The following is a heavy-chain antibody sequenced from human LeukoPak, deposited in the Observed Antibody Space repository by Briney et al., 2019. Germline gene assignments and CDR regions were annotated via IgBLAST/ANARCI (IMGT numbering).Heavy chain of an antibody. Sequence: GGSLRLSCATSEFPFTNTWMNWVRQAPGKGLEWVGRIKTKTDGGTTDHAAPVKGRFTISRDDSKNTLYLQMNSLKTEDTAVHYCTTGLGKTDIDYWGQGTLLTVSS. V-gene: IGHV3-15*01. CDR3: TTGLGKTDIDY. CDR2: IKTKTDGGTT. J-gene: IGHJ4*02. CDR1: EFPFTNTW. D-gene: IGHD1-14*01.